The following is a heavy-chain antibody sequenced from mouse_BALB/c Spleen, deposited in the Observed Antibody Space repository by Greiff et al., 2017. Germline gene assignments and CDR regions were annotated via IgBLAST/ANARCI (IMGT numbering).Heavy chain of an antibody. CDR2: ISSGGSYT. D-gene: IGHD2-1*01. CDR3: ARRGGNYWFAY. CDR1: GFTFSSYG. V-gene: IGHV5-6*01. Sequence: EVQGVESGGDLVKPGGSLKLSCAASGFTFSSYGMSWVRQTPDKRLEWVATISSGGSYTYYPDSVKGRFTISRDNAKNTLYLQMSSLKSEDTAMYYCARRGGNYWFAYWGQGTLVTVSA. J-gene: IGHJ3*01.